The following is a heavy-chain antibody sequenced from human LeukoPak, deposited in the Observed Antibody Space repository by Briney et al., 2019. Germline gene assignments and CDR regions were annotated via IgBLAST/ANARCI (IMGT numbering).Heavy chain of an antibody. J-gene: IGHJ1*01. Sequence: ASVKVSCKASGYTFTSYGISWVRQAPGQGLEWMGWISAYNGNTNYAQKLQGRVTMTTDTSTSTAYMELRSLRSDDTAVYYCVKXXXXXYYDXSXYGGSFQHWGQGTLVTVSS. CDR1: GYTFTSYG. V-gene: IGHV1-18*01. D-gene: IGHD3-22*01. CDR2: ISAYNGNT. CDR3: VKXXXXXYYDXSXYGGSFQH.